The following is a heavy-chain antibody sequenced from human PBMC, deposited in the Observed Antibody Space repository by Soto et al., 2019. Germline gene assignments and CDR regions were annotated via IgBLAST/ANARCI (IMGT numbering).Heavy chain of an antibody. V-gene: IGHV4-59*01. D-gene: IGHD3-3*01. CDR3: ARGAPPGITIFGVVRDEENWFDP. J-gene: IGHJ5*02. CDR2: IYYSGST. Sequence: SETLSLTCTVSGGSISSYYWSWIRQPPGKGLEWIGYIYYSGSTNYNPSLKSRVTISVDTSKNQFSLKLSSVTAADTAVYYCARGAPPGITIFGVVRDEENWFDPWGQGTLVTVSS. CDR1: GGSISSYY.